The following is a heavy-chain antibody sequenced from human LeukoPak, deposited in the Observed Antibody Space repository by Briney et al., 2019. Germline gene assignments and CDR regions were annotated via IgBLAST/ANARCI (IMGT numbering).Heavy chain of an antibody. V-gene: IGHV1-2*04. CDR1: GYTFTCYY. D-gene: IGHD3-10*01. J-gene: IGHJ4*02. Sequence: ASVKVSCKASGYTFTCYYMHWVRQAPGQGLEWMGWINPNSGGTNYAKKFQGWVTMTRDTSISTAYMELSRLRSDDTAVYYCATEGRCGEFYFDYWGQGTLVTVSS. CDR2: INPNSGGT. CDR3: ATEGRCGEFYFDY.